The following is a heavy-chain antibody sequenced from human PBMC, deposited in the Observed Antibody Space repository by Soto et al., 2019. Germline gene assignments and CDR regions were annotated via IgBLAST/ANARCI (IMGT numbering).Heavy chain of an antibody. D-gene: IGHD4-17*01. CDR3: TTDPTGGWFDP. CDR1: GFTFSNAW. Sequence: EVPLVESGGGLVKPGGSLRLSCAASGFTFSNAWMNWVRQAPGKGLEWVGRIKSKTDGGTTDYAAPVKGRFTISRDDSKNTLYLQINSLKIEDTALYYCTTDPTGGWFDPWGQGTLVTVSS. CDR2: IKSKTDGGTT. V-gene: IGHV3-15*07. J-gene: IGHJ5*02.